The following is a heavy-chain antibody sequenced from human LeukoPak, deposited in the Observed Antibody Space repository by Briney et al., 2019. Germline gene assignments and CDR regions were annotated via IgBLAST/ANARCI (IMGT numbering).Heavy chain of an antibody. V-gene: IGHV4-59*01. CDR2: IYYSGST. CDR1: GGSISSYY. Sequence: PWETLSLTCTVSGGSISSYYWSWIRQPPGKGLEWIGYIYYSGSTNYNPSLKSRVTISVDTSKNQFSLKLSSVTAADTAVYYCARDRYSSGCVDYWGQGTLVTVSS. J-gene: IGHJ4*02. CDR3: ARDRYSSGCVDY. D-gene: IGHD6-19*01.